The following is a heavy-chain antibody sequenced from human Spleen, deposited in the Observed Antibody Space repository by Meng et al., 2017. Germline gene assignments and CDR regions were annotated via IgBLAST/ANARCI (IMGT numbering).Heavy chain of an antibody. CDR3: ARDSSRAAAARYYYYGMDV. J-gene: IGHJ6*02. Sequence: GGSLRLSCVASGFTFSSYEMNWVRQAPGKGLEWVSSISSSSSYIYYADSVKGRFTISRDNAKNSLYLQMNSLRAEDTAVYYCARDSSRAAAARYYYYGMDVWGQGTTGTGAS. CDR2: ISSSSSYI. CDR1: GFTFSSYE. V-gene: IGHV3-21*01. D-gene: IGHD6-13*01.